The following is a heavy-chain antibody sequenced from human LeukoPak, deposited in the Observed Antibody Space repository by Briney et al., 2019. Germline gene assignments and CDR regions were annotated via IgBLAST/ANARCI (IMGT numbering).Heavy chain of an antibody. Sequence: SVKVSCKASGGTFSSYAISWVRQAPGQGLEWMGRIIPIFGTANYAQKFQGRVTITTDESTSTAYMELSSLRSEDTAVYYCAREKTYDFWSGHLPAGLGGDYYYMDVWGKGTTVTVSS. CDR2: IIPIFGTA. D-gene: IGHD3-3*01. V-gene: IGHV1-69*05. CDR1: GGTFSSYA. CDR3: AREKTYDFWSGHLPAGLGGDYYYMDV. J-gene: IGHJ6*03.